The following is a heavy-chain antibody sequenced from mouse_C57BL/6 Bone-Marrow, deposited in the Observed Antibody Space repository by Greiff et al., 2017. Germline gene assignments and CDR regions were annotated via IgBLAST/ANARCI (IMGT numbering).Heavy chain of an antibody. J-gene: IGHJ1*03. V-gene: IGHV5-6*01. CDR2: ISSGGSYT. Sequence: EVHLVESGGDLVKPGGSLKLSCAASGFTFSSYGMSWVRQTPDKRLEWVATISSGGSYTYYPDSVKGRITISRDNAKNTLYLQMSSLKSEDSAMYYCARQGSSYWYFDGWGTGTTVTVSS. D-gene: IGHD1-1*01. CDR3: ARQGSSYWYFDG. CDR1: GFTFSSYG.